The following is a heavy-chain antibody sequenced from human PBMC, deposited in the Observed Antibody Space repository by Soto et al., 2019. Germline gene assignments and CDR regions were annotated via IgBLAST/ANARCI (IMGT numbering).Heavy chain of an antibody. Sequence: SETLSLTCTVSGGSMSSYYWSWIRQPPGKGLEWIGYIYYSGSTNYNPSLKSRVTISVDTSKNQFSLKLSSVTAADTAVYYCARARLSRSWWFDPWGQGTLVTVSS. CDR3: ARARLSRSWWFDP. D-gene: IGHD3-10*01. CDR1: GGSMSSYY. J-gene: IGHJ5*02. CDR2: IYYSGST. V-gene: IGHV4-59*01.